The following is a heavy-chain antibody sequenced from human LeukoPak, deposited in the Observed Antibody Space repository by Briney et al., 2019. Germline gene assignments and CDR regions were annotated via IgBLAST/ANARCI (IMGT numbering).Heavy chain of an antibody. CDR2: INWNGGST. CDR3: ARHSGYDLYYYMDV. Sequence: PGGSLRLSCAASGFTFDDYGMSWVRQAPGKGLDWVSGINWNGGSTGYADSVKGRFTISRDNAKNSLYLQMNSLRAEDTALYYCARHSGYDLYYYMDVWGKGTTVTVSS. J-gene: IGHJ6*03. V-gene: IGHV3-20*04. CDR1: GFTFDDYG. D-gene: IGHD5-12*01.